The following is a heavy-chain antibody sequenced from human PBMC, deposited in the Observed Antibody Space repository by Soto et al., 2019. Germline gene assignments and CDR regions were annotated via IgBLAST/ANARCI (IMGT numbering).Heavy chain of an antibody. J-gene: IGHJ6*03. CDR3: ARGPAGTHYYYYYYMDV. CDR1: GGSFSGYY. V-gene: IGHV4-34*01. Sequence: SETLSLTCAVYGGSFSGYYWSWIRQPPRKGLEWIGEINHSGSTNYNPSLKSRVTISVDTSKNQFSLKLSSVTAADTAVYYCARGPAGTHYYYYYYMDVWGKGTTVTVSS. CDR2: INHSGST. D-gene: IGHD1-1*01.